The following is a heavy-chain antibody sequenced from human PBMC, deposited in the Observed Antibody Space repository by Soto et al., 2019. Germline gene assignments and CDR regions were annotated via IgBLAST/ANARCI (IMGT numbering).Heavy chain of an antibody. Sequence: PGGSLRLSCAASGFTFSSYWMTWLRQAPGKGLEWVANINPDGSAKYYVDSVKGRFTISRDNAKNSLYLQMNSLRVEDTAVYYCAKEAARLLEYYYGMDVWGQGTTVTVSS. CDR3: AKEAARLLEYYYGMDV. J-gene: IGHJ6*02. CDR1: GFTFSSYW. D-gene: IGHD6-6*01. V-gene: IGHV3-7*01. CDR2: INPDGSAK.